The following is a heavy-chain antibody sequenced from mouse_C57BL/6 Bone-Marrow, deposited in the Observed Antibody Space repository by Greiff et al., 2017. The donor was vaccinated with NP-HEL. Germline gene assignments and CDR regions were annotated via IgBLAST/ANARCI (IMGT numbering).Heavy chain of an antibody. J-gene: IGHJ2*01. CDR1: GYTFTGYW. Sequence: QVQLQQSGAELMKPGASVKLSCKATGYTFTGYWIGWVKQRPGHGLEWIGEIFPGSGSTNYNEKLKGKATFTADTSSNTAYMQLSSLTTEDSAIYYCARRGYGERGNYCGYWGQGTTLTVAS. V-gene: IGHV1-9*01. D-gene: IGHD2-13*01. CDR2: IFPGSGST. CDR3: ARRGYGERGNYCGY.